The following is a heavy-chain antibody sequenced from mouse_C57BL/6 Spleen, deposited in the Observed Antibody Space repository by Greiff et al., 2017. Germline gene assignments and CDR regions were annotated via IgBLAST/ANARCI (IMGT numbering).Heavy chain of an antibody. CDR1: EYEFPSHD. CDR3: ARQVTTEGFFAY. CDR2: INSDGGNT. Sequence: EVQVVESGGGLVQPGESLKLSCESNEYEFPSHDMSWVRKTPEKRLELGAAINSDGGNTYYPDTMERRFIISRDNTKQTLYLQMSSLRSEDTALYYCARQVTTEGFFAYWGQGTLVTVSA. J-gene: IGHJ3*01. D-gene: IGHD2-5*01. V-gene: IGHV5-2*01.